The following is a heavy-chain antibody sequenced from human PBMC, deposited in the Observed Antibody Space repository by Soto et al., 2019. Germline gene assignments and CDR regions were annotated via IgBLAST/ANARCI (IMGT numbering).Heavy chain of an antibody. V-gene: IGHV4-59*08. Sequence: PSETLSLPFTVSGGSLSNYFWSLVPPPPGKGLEWIGYMYYSGSTNYNPPLKSRVTISADTSKNQFSLKLSSVTAADTAVYYCARHPDSAYFPTIFDSWGQGTLVTVSS. J-gene: IGHJ4*02. CDR3: ARHPDSAYFPTIFDS. D-gene: IGHD6-25*01. CDR1: GGSLSNYF. CDR2: MYYSGST.